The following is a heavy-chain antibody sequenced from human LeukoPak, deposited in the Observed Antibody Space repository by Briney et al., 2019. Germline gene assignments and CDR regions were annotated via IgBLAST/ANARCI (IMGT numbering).Heavy chain of an antibody. D-gene: IGHD2-15*01. CDR1: GYTFTSYG. V-gene: IGHV5-51*01. J-gene: IGHJ6*02. CDR2: IDPGDSDT. Sequence: KVSFKASGYTFTSYGISWVRQMPGKGLEWMGIIDPGDSDTRYSPSFQGQVTISADKSISTAYLQWSSLKASDTAMYFCASVGNPSLHSRILMDVWGRGTAVTVSS. CDR3: ASVGNPSLHSRILMDV.